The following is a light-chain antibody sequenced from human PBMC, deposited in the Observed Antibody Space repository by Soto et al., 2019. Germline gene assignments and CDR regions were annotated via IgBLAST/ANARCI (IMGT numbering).Light chain of an antibody. CDR2: GAS. CDR3: QQFQSYPHT. CDR1: QDISTF. Sequence: DIQLTQYPSFLSASVGDRVTITCRASQDISTFLAWFQHKPGTAPKLLIYGASTLQSGVPSGFSGSGSGTEFTLTIGSLQPEDFATYYCQQFQSYPHTFGQGTELEIK. J-gene: IGKJ2*01. V-gene: IGKV1-9*01.